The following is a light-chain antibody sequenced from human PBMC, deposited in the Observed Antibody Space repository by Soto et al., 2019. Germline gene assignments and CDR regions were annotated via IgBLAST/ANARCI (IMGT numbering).Light chain of an antibody. J-gene: IGKJ4*01. CDR3: QQYGTSPLT. V-gene: IGKV3-20*01. Sequence: EIVLTQSPGTLSLSPGESATLSCRASQSVSSSYLAWYQQKPGQAPRLLIYGASSRATGIPDRFSGSGSGTDFTLTISRLEPEDIALYYCQQYGTSPLTFGGGTKVEIK. CDR1: QSVSSSY. CDR2: GAS.